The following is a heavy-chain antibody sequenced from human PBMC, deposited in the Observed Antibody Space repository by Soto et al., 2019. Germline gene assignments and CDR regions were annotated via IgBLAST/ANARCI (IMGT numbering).Heavy chain of an antibody. CDR1: GFTFSSYA. J-gene: IGHJ4*02. D-gene: IGHD6-13*01. CDR3: VKDFELAAPGNRDGY. Sequence: GGSLRLSCSASGFTFSSYAMHWVRQAPGKGLEYVSAISSNGGSTYYADSVKGRFTISRDNSKNTLYLQMSSLRAEDTAVYYSVKDFELAAPGNRDGYWRQATLVPVSS. V-gene: IGHV3-64D*08. CDR2: ISSNGGST.